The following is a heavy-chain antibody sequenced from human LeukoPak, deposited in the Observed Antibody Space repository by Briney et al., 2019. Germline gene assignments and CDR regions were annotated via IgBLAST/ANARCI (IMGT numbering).Heavy chain of an antibody. CDR2: IYYSGST. V-gene: IGHV4-59*12. Sequence: PSETLSLTCTVSGGSISSYYWSWIRQPPGKGLEWIGYIYYSGSTYYNPSLKSRVTISVDTSKNQFSLKLSSVTAADTAVYYCARDGPATLDYWGQGTLVTVSS. J-gene: IGHJ4*02. CDR1: GGSISSYY. CDR3: ARDGPATLDY.